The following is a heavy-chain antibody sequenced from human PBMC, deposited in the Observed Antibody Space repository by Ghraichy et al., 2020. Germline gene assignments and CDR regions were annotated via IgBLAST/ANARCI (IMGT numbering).Heavy chain of an antibody. V-gene: IGHV4-34*01. CDR3: ARGIPYYYGSGSLDS. D-gene: IGHD3-10*01. J-gene: IGHJ4*02. CDR1: GGSFSGYY. CDR2: INHSGST. Sequence: SQTLSLTCAVYGGSFSGYYWSWIRQPPGKGLEWIGEINHSGSTNYNPSLKSRVTISVDTSKNQFSLKLSSVTAADTAVYYCARGIPYYYGSGSLDSWGQGTLVTVSS.